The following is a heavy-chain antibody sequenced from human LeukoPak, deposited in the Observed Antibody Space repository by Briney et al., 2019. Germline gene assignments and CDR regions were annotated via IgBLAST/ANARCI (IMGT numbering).Heavy chain of an antibody. J-gene: IGHJ6*03. CDR2: VNPNSGGT. D-gene: IGHD3-10*01. Sequence: ASVKVSCKVSGDSLSDLSMHWVRQAPGKGLEWMGWVNPNSGGTDYAQKFQGRITMTRETSISTAYMELNSLRSDDTAVYYCARGDMVRGLYYMDVWGRGTTVTVSS. CDR1: GDSLSDLS. V-gene: IGHV1-2*02. CDR3: ARGDMVRGLYYMDV.